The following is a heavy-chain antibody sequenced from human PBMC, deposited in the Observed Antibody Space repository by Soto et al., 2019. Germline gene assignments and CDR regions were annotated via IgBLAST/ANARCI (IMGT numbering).Heavy chain of an antibody. V-gene: IGHV4-59*01. J-gene: IGHJ5*02. Sequence: QVQLQESGPGLVKPSETLSLTCTVSGGSISSYYWSWIRQPPGKGLEWIGYIYYSGSTNYNPSLKSRVPISVDTSKNQFSLKLSSVTAADTAVYYCARDRSRGDGTNWFDPWGQGTLVTVSS. CDR2: IYYSGST. D-gene: IGHD3-10*01. CDR1: GGSISSYY. CDR3: ARDRSRGDGTNWFDP.